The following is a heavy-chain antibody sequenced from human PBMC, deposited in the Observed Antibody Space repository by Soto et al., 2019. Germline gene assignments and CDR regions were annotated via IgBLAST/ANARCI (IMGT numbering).Heavy chain of an antibody. CDR3: ARHSSGSSSSWSPD. J-gene: IGHJ3*01. D-gene: IGHD6-13*01. CDR2: IYYSGRT. Sequence: SETLSLTCTVSGGSISSSTYYWGWIRQPPGKGLEWIASIYYSGRTHYNPSLESRVTISVDTSKNQFSLRLSSVTAADTAVYYGARHSSGSSSSWSPDWGQGTMVTVSS. V-gene: IGHV4-39*01. CDR1: GGSISSSTYY.